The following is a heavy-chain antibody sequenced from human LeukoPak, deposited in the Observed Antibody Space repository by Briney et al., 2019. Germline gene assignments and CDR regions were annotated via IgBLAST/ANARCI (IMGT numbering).Heavy chain of an antibody. CDR3: ARDILTDDAFDI. J-gene: IGHJ3*02. Sequence: ASVKVSCKASGYTFTGSLMHWVRQAPGQGLEWMGWINPNSGGTNYAQKFQGRVTMTRDTSISTAYMELSRLTSDDTAVYYCARDILTDDAFDIWGQGTMVTVSS. CDR2: INPNSGGT. CDR1: GYTFTGSL. V-gene: IGHV1-2*02. D-gene: IGHD7-27*01.